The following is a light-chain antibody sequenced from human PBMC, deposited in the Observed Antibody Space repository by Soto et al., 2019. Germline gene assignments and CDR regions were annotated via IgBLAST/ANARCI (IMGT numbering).Light chain of an antibody. CDR2: TAS. CDR3: QQVNSYPLT. V-gene: IGKV1-9*01. CDR1: QGISSY. Sequence: DIQLTQSPSSLSACVGDRVTITCRVSQGISSYLNWYRQKPGSAPKLLIYTASILQSGVPSRFSGTGSATEFTLTISSLQPEDFATYYCQQVNSYPLTFGGGTKVDIK. J-gene: IGKJ4*01.